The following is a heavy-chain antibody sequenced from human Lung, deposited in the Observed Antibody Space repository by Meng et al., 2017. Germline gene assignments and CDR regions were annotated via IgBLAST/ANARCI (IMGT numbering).Heavy chain of an antibody. D-gene: IGHD5-24*01. V-gene: IGHV3-74*01. CDR3: GRADGYIRV. Sequence: EVQLVESGGGLFQPGGSLRLSCAASGFTFSTYWMHWARQAPGKGLVWVSHINTDGSSTNYADSVKGRFTISRDNAKNTLYLKMNSMRDEDTGVYYCGRADGYIRVWRQGTLVTVSS. J-gene: IGHJ4*02. CDR2: INTDGSST. CDR1: GFTFSTYW.